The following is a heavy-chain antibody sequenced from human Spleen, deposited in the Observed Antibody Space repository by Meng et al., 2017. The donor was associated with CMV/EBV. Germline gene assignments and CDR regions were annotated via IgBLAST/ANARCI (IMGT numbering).Heavy chain of an antibody. J-gene: IGHJ4*02. CDR2: IIPVLGKV. Sequence: SVKVSCKASGGTFDSYAVSWVRQAPGQGLEWMGGIIPVLGKVTYVQRFQGRVTITADKSTSTAYMELTSLRSEDTAVYYCARHYCSGGSCLGPFEYWGQGTLVTVSS. V-gene: IGHV1-69*10. CDR1: GGTFDSYA. D-gene: IGHD2-15*01. CDR3: ARHYCSGGSCLGPFEY.